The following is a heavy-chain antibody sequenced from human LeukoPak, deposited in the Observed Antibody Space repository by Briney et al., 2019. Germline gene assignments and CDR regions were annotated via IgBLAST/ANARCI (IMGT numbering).Heavy chain of an antibody. CDR1: GGTFSSYD. J-gene: IGHJ4*02. CDR3: ARDPLDYYDSSGYYYVY. D-gene: IGHD3-22*01. V-gene: IGHV1-69*05. Sequence: GSSVKVSCKASGGTFSSYDISWVRQAPGQGLEWMGGIIPIFGTANYAQKFQGRVTITTDESTSTAYMELSSLRSEDTAVYYCARDPLDYYDSSGYYYVYWGQGTLVTVSS. CDR2: IIPIFGTA.